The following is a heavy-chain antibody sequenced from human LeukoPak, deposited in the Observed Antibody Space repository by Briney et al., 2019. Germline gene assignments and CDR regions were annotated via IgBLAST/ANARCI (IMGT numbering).Heavy chain of an antibody. J-gene: IGHJ5*02. V-gene: IGHV3-23*01. D-gene: IGHD4-17*01. CDR2: ILGSGGST. Sequence: GFLRLSCAASGFTFSTSAMSWVRQAPGKGLEWVSGILGSGGSTYYADSVKGRFTISRDNSKNTLYLQMSRLRAEDTAVYYCAKAMYDYGDPVGWFDPWGQGTLVTVSS. CDR1: GFTFSTSA. CDR3: AKAMYDYGDPVGWFDP.